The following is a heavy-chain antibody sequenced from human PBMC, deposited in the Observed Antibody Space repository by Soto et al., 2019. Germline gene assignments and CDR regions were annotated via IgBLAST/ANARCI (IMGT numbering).Heavy chain of an antibody. CDR3: ARGRWATFDC. CDR1: GFIFSNYD. J-gene: IGHJ4*02. CDR2: ISSNGGST. D-gene: IGHD1-26*01. V-gene: IGHV3-64*01. Sequence: EVQLVESGGSLVQPWGSLRLSCAASGFIFSNYDMHWVRQAPGKGLEYVSAISSNGGSTYYANSVKGRFTISRDNSKNTLYLQTASLRAEDMAVYYCARGRWATFDCWGQGTLVTVSS.